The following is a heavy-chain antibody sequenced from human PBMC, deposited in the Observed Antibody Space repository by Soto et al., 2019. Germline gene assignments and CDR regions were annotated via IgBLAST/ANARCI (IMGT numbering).Heavy chain of an antibody. CDR2: IYYSGST. CDR1: GGSISSYY. CDR3: ARQAVAFDAFDI. Sequence: QVQLQESGPGLVKPSETLSLTCTVSGGSISSYYWSWIRQPPGKGLEWIGYIYYSGSTNYNPSLKSRVTISVDTSKNQFSLKLSSATAADTAVYYCARQAVAFDAFDIWGQGTMVTVSS. D-gene: IGHD6-19*01. V-gene: IGHV4-59*08. J-gene: IGHJ3*02.